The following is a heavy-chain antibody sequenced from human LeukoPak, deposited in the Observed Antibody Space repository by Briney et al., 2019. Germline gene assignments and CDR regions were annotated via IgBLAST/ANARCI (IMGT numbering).Heavy chain of an antibody. CDR2: IRYDGNIG. CDR3: VKESLEGDT. V-gene: IGHV3-30*02. J-gene: IGHJ5*02. Sequence: PGGSLRLSCAASGFTFTNFGMHWVRQAPGKGLDWVAFIRYDGNIGFCADSVQGRFTISRDNSKNTLDLQMNSLRTEDTAVYYCVKESLEGDTWGQGTLVTVSS. D-gene: IGHD1-1*01. CDR1: GFTFTNFG.